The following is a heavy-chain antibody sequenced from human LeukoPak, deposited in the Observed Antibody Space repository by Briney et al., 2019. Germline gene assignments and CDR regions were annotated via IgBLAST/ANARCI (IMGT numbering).Heavy chain of an antibody. CDR2: IYYSGST. CDR3: ARHDYGDYVLFDY. J-gene: IGHJ4*02. Sequence: SETLSLTCTVSGGSISSYYWSWIRQPPGKGLEWIGYIYYSGSTNYNPSLKSRVTISVDTSKNQFSLKLSSVTAADTAVYYCARHDYGDYVLFDYRGQGTLVTVSS. V-gene: IGHV4-59*08. D-gene: IGHD4-17*01. CDR1: GGSISSYY.